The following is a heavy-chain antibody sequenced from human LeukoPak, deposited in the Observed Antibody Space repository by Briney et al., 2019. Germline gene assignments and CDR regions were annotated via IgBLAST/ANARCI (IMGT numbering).Heavy chain of an antibody. J-gene: IGHJ5*02. CDR3: ARDPFYGSGSPGWFDP. V-gene: IGHV4-61*08. Sequence: PSQTLSLTCTVSGGSISSGGYYWSWIRQHPGKGLEWIGYIYYSGSTNYNPSLKSRVTISVDTSKNQFSLKLSSVTAADTAVYYCARDPFYGSGSPGWFDPWGQGTLVTVSS. CDR1: GGSISSGGYY. CDR2: IYYSGST. D-gene: IGHD3-10*01.